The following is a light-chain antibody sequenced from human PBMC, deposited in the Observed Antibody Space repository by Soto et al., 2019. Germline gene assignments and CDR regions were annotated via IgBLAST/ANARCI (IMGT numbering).Light chain of an antibody. CDR2: LGS. CDR1: QSLLHSNGYNY. CDR3: MQALQTPRT. V-gene: IGKV2-28*01. Sequence: DIVMTQSPLSLPVTPGEPASISCRSSQSLLHSNGYNYLDWYLQKPGQSPQLLIYLGSNRASRVPDRFSGSGSGTDFTLKISRVEAEDVGVYCCMQALQTPRTFGPGTQVDIK. J-gene: IGKJ3*01.